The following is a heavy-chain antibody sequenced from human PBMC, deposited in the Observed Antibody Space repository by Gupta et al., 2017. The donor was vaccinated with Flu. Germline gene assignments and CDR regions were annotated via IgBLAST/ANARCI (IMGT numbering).Heavy chain of an antibody. V-gene: IGHV3-15*01. CDR2: IKSKADGGTT. J-gene: IGHJ5*02. CDR1: DFPSITPG. Sequence: EVQLVESGEGWGNLGGSLNLSVPAPDFPSITPGCPWSARPQVKGLEWVGRIKSKADGGTTDFAAPVKGRFTISRDDSKNTLYLQMNSLKTEDTAVYYCTTRCSSTSCSGNWFDPWGRGTLVTVSS. D-gene: IGHD2-2*01. CDR3: TTRCSSTSCSGNWFDP.